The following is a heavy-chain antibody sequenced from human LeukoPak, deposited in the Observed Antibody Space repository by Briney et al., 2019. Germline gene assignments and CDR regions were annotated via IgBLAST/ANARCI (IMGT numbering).Heavy chain of an antibody. CDR2: IYYSGTT. J-gene: IGHJ4*02. CDR3: ARGVYIAAAQYGY. V-gene: IGHV4-59*01. Sequence: SENLSLTCTVSGGSINFYHWSRLPPPQGQGRGWSGNIYYSGTTNYNHSLKSRVTISVDTCKNQFYLKLSTVTAADTAVYYCARGVYIAAAQYGYWGQGTLVTVSS. D-gene: IGHD6-13*01. CDR1: GGSINFYH.